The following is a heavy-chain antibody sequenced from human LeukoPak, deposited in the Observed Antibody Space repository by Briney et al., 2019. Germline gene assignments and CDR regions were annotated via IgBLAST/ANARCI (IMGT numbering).Heavy chain of an antibody. Sequence: SQTLSLTCTVSGGSISSATFFWSWIRQPPGKGLEWTGYIYHIGSTHYNPSLKSRVTISVDTSKNQFSLKLSSVTAADKAVYYCARDPCGGDCYSAFDYWGQGTLVTVSS. D-gene: IGHD2-21*02. J-gene: IGHJ4*02. CDR3: ARDPCGGDCYSAFDY. CDR2: IYHIGST. V-gene: IGHV4-30-2*01. CDR1: GGSISSATFF.